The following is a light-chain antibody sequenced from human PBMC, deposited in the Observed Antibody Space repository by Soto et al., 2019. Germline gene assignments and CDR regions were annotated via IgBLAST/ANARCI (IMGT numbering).Light chain of an antibody. Sequence: QSALTQPASVSGSPGQSITISCTGTSSDVGAYNYVSWYQQHPGKAPKLMIYGVTNRPSGVSNRFSGSKSGNTASLTISGLLAEDEADYHCCSFAGGSTYVVFGGGTKVTVL. CDR3: CSFAGGSTYVV. CDR2: GVT. J-gene: IGLJ2*01. CDR1: SSDVGAYNY. V-gene: IGLV2-23*02.